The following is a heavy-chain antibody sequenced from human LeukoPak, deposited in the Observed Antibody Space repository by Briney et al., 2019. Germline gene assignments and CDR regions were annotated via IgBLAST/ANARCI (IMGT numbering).Heavy chain of an antibody. CDR1: GFTFSSYY. D-gene: IGHD1-26*01. CDR2: INSDGSST. V-gene: IGHV3-74*03. Sequence: PGGPLRLSCAASGFTFSSYYMHWVRQVPGKGLVWVSRINSDGSSTTYADSVKGRFTISRDNAKNTLYLQMNSLRAEDTAVYYCARVVGSGSYYTLGYWGQGTLVTVSS. J-gene: IGHJ4*02. CDR3: ARVVGSGSYYTLGY.